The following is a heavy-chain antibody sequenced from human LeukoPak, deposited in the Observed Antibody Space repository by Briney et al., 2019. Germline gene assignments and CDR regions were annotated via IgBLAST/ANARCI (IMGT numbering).Heavy chain of an antibody. D-gene: IGHD3-22*01. Sequence: GGSLRLSCAASGFTFDDYAMHWVRQAPGKGLEWVSGISWNSGSIGYADSVRGRFTISRDNAKNSLYLQMNSLRAEDTALYYCAKVGAGGYYLGYFDYWGQGTLVTVSS. CDR1: GFTFDDYA. CDR2: ISWNSGSI. CDR3: AKVGAGGYYLGYFDY. V-gene: IGHV3-9*01. J-gene: IGHJ4*02.